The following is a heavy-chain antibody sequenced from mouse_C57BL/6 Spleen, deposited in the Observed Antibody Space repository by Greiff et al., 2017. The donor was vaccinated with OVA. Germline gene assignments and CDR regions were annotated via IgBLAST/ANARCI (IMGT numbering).Heavy chain of an antibody. Sequence: QVHVKQPGTELVKPGASVKLSCKASGYTFTSYWMHWVKQRPGQGLEWIGNINPSNGGTNYNEKFKSKATLTVDKSSSTAYMQLSSLTSEDSAVYYCARHWDLYAMDYWGQGTSVTVSS. CDR1: GYTFTSYW. D-gene: IGHD4-1*01. CDR3: ARHWDLYAMDY. V-gene: IGHV1-53*01. J-gene: IGHJ4*01. CDR2: INPSNGGT.